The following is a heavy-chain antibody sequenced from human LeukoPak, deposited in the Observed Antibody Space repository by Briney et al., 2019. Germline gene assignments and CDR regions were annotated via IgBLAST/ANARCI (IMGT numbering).Heavy chain of an antibody. Sequence: ASVKVSCKASGYTFASYGISWVRQAPGQGLEWMGSISGNNGNTKYAQKPQGRVTMTTDTSTSTAYMELRSLRSDDTAVYYCARDPPWQMIRYFDYWGQGTLVTVSS. CDR2: ISGNNGNT. CDR3: ARDPPWQMIRYFDY. J-gene: IGHJ4*02. CDR1: GYTFASYG. V-gene: IGHV1-18*01. D-gene: IGHD3-22*01.